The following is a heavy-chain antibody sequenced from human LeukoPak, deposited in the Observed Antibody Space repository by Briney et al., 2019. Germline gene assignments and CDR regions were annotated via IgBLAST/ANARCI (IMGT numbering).Heavy chain of an antibody. CDR3: ARMGDYYDSSGYFDY. D-gene: IGHD3-22*01. V-gene: IGHV1-69*13. CDR2: IIPIFGTA. J-gene: IGHJ4*02. CDR1: GFTFTSYA. Sequence: SVKVSCKASGFTFTSYAISWVRQAPGQGLEWTGGIIPIFGTANYAQKFQGRVTITADESTSTAYMELSSLRSEDTAVYYCARMGDYYDSSGYFDYWGQGTLVTVSS.